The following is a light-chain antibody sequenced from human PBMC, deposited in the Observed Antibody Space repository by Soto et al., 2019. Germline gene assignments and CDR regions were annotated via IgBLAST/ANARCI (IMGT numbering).Light chain of an antibody. CDR3: CSYAGSSTFAV. V-gene: IGLV2-23*03. J-gene: IGLJ1*01. CDR1: SSDVGSYNP. CDR2: EGS. Sequence: QSVLTQPASVSGSPGQSITISCTGTSSDVGSYNPVSWYQQHPGKAPKLMIYEGSKRPSGVSNRFSGSKSGNTASLTISGLQAEDEADYYCCSYAGSSTFAVFGTGTKVTVL.